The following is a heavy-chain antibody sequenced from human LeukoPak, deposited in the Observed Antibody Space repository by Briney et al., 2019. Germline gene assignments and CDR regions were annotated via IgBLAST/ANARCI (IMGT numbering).Heavy chain of an antibody. CDR3: ARDRNYDYIWGSYRPNYFDY. J-gene: IGHJ4*02. Sequence: GGSLRLSCAASGFTFSSYTMNWVRQAPGKGLEWVSSISSSSSYIYYADSVKGRFTISRDNAKNSLYLQMNSLRAEDTAVYYCARDRNYDYIWGSYRPNYFDYWGQGTLVTVSS. CDR2: ISSSSSYI. D-gene: IGHD3-16*02. CDR1: GFTFSSYT. V-gene: IGHV3-21*01.